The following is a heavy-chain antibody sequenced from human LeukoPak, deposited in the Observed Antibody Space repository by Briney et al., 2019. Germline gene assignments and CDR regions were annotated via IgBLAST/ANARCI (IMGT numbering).Heavy chain of an antibody. Sequence: ASVKVSCKASGYTFTSYGISWVRQAPGQGLEWMGWISAYNGNTNYAQKFQGRVTMTRDTSISTAYMELSRLRSDDTAVYYCARDFLTGYYGSGSYYAYWGQGTLVTVSS. D-gene: IGHD3-10*01. J-gene: IGHJ4*02. V-gene: IGHV1-18*01. CDR1: GYTFTSYG. CDR2: ISAYNGNT. CDR3: ARDFLTGYYGSGSYYAY.